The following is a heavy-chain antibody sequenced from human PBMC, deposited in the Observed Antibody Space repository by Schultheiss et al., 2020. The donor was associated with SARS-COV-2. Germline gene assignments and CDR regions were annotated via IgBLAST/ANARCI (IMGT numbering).Heavy chain of an antibody. CDR3: AWGRDGGNSGDWRFDP. V-gene: IGHV1-69*10. Sequence: SVKVSCKASGYTFTGYYMHWVRQAPGQGLEWMGWINPILGIANYAQKFQGRVTITADKSTSTAYMELSSLRSEDTAVYYCAWGRDGGNSGDWRFDPWGQGTLVTVSS. CDR1: GYTFTGYY. J-gene: IGHJ5*02. D-gene: IGHD4-23*01. CDR2: INPILGIA.